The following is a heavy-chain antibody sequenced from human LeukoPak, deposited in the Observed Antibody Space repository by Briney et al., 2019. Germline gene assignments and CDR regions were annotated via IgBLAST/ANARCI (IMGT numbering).Heavy chain of an antibody. J-gene: IGHJ3*02. CDR1: GFTFSSYA. Sequence: GGSLRLSCAASGFTFSSYAMGWVRQAPGKGLEWVSAISGSGGSTYYADSVKGRFTISRDNSKNTLYLQMNSLRAEDTAVYYCAKDLYYDILTGYYDAFDIWGQGTMVTVSS. CDR2: ISGSGGST. D-gene: IGHD3-9*01. V-gene: IGHV3-23*01. CDR3: AKDLYYDILTGYYDAFDI.